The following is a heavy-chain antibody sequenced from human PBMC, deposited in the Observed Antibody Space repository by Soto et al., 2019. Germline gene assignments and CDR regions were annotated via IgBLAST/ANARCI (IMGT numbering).Heavy chain of an antibody. Sequence: QVQLVESVGVVVQPGRSLRLSCAASGFTFSSYGMHWVRQAPGKGLEWVAVIWYDGSNTYYADSVKGRFTISRDNSKNTLYLQVNSLRAEDTAVYYCARAMTTVTTLWYFDLCGRGTLVTVSS. CDR1: GFTFSSYG. V-gene: IGHV3-33*01. CDR2: IWYDGSNT. CDR3: ARAMTTVTTLWYFDL. D-gene: IGHD4-17*01. J-gene: IGHJ2*01.